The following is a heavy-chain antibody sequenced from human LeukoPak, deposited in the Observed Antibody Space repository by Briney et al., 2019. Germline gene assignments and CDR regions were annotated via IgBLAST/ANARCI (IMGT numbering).Heavy chain of an antibody. V-gene: IGHV3-23*01. CDR1: GFTFSSYA. D-gene: IGHD6-19*01. CDR2: ISGSGDKT. CDR3: AKDVAVAGTEIFDY. Sequence: GGSLRLSCAASGFTFSSYAMSWVRQAPGKGLEWVSLISGSGDKTYYADSVKGRFTISRDNSKNTLYLQVNSLRADDTAVYYCAKDVAVAGTEIFDYWGQGTLVTVSS. J-gene: IGHJ4*02.